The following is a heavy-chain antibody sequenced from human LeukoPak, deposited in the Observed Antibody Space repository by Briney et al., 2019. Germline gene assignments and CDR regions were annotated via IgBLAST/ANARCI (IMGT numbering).Heavy chain of an antibody. J-gene: IGHJ3*02. CDR3: ARGRYCSADICSGGDAFDI. Sequence: NPSETLSLTCTVSGGSISRYYWSWIRQPAGKGLERIGRLYPRGSTNDNPSLKTRVTMSVDTSKNQFSLKLTSVTAADTAVYYCARGRYCSADICSGGDAFDIWGQGTMVSVSS. V-gene: IGHV4-4*07. D-gene: IGHD2-15*01. CDR1: GGSISRYY. CDR2: LYPRGST.